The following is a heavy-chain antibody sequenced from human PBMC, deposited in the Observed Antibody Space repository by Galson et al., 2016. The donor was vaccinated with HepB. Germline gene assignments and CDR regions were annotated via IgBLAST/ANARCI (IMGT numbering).Heavy chain of an antibody. CDR3: ARLGGTLTGYDNFGNLRGYFDL. CDR1: GYTFFNYY. V-gene: IGHV1-46*01. CDR2: INPSGGST. J-gene: IGHJ2*01. Sequence: SVKVSCKASGYTFFNYYIHWVRQAPGQGLEWMAMINPSGGSTIYAREFQGKISVTRDTASVPSDTSTGTVHLFLSSLRHEDTAVYYCARLGGTLTGYDNFGNLRGYFDLWGRGSLVTVSS. D-gene: IGHD3-9*01.